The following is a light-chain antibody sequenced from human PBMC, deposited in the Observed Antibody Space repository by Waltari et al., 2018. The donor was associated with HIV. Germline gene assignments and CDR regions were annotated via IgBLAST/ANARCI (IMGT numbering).Light chain of an antibody. V-gene: IGLV2-14*03. J-gene: IGLJ2*01. CDR1: GSDIGGHNY. CDR3: SSYTSITLI. CDR2: DVS. Sequence: QSALTQPDSVSGSPGQSITISCTGSGSDIGGHNYVSWYQHYQGKAPKLIIYDVSRRPSVVSNRFSGSKSGNTASLTISGLRAEDEADYYCSSYTSITLIFGGGTKLTVL.